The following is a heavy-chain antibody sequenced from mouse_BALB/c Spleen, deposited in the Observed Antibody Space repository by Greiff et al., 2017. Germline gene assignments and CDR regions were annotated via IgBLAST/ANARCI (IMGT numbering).Heavy chain of an antibody. CDR2: INPDSSTI. CDR1: GFDFSRYW. J-gene: IGHJ1*01. V-gene: IGHV4-1*02. Sequence: EVKLLESGGGLVQPGGSLKLSCAASGFDFSRYWMSWVRQAPGKGLEWIGEINPDSSTINYTPSLKDKFIISRDNAKNTLYLQMSKVRSEDTALYYWARLLGRGDWYFDVWGAGTTVTVSS. CDR3: ARLLGRGDWYFDV.